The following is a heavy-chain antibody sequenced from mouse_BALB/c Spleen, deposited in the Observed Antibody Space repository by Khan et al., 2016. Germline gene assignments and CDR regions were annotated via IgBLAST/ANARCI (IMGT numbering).Heavy chain of an antibody. V-gene: IGHV2-6-4*01. J-gene: IGHJ4*01. CDR1: GFSLSRYS. CDR3: ARNPFFTEDFCAMDY. CDR2: IWGGGIT. Sequence: QVQLKQSGPGLVAPSQSLSITCTVSGFSLSRYSVHWVRQPPGKGLEWLGMIWGGGITDYNSALKSRLSISKDNSKSQVFLKMNSLQTDDTAMYYCARNPFFTEDFCAMDYWGQGTSVTVSS. D-gene: IGHD1-1*01.